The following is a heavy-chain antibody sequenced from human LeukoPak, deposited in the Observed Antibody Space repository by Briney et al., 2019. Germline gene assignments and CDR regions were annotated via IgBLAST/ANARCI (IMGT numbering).Heavy chain of an antibody. D-gene: IGHD3-22*01. Sequence: SETLSLTCAVSGYSISSGYYWGWIRQPPGKGLEWIGSIYHSGSTYYNPSLKSRVTISVDTSKNQFSLKLSSVTAADTAVHYCARQGHYYDSSGYYRFDYWGQGTLVTVSS. CDR2: IYHSGST. CDR3: ARQGHYYDSSGYYRFDY. J-gene: IGHJ4*02. CDR1: GYSISSGYY. V-gene: IGHV4-38-2*01.